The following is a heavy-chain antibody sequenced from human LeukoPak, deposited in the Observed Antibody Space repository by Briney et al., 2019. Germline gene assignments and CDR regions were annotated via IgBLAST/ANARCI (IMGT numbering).Heavy chain of an antibody. CDR2: VNPNSGDT. J-gene: IGHJ3*02. Sequence: ASVKVSCRASGYTFTSYDINWVRQATGQGLEWVGWVNPNSGDTGYAQKFQGRVTMTRDTSISTAYMELSSLRSEDTAVYYCARYCTSTGCYTPDDAFDIWGQGTMVTVSS. V-gene: IGHV1-8*01. D-gene: IGHD2-2*02. CDR1: GYTFTSYD. CDR3: ARYCTSTGCYTPDDAFDI.